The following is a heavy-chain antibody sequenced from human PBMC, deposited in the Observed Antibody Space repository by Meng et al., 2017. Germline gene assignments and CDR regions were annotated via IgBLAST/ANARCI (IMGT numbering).Heavy chain of an antibody. Sequence: EVRLLEAGGGLVEPGGSLRLSCAASGFTFSSYAMSWVRQAPGKGLEWVSAISGSGGSTYYADSVKGRFTISRDNSKNTLYLQMNSLRAEDTAVYYCAKFRGSSYYFDYWGQGTLVTVSS. CDR1: GFTFSSYA. CDR2: ISGSGGST. J-gene: IGHJ4*02. CDR3: AKFRGSSYYFDY. D-gene: IGHD1-26*01. V-gene: IGHV3-23*01.